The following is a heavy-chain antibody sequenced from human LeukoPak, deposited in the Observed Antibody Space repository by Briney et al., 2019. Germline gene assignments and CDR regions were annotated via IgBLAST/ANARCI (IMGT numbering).Heavy chain of an antibody. D-gene: IGHD3-10*01. CDR1: GGSISSYY. CDR3: ARVQYYGSGMTFDP. J-gene: IGHJ5*02. V-gene: IGHV4-59*01. Sequence: PSETLSLTCTVSGGSISSYYWSWIRQPPGKGLEWIGYIYYSGSTNYNPSLKSQVTISVDTSKNQFSLKLSSVTAADTAVYYCARVQYYGSGMTFDPWGQGTLVTVSS. CDR2: IYYSGST.